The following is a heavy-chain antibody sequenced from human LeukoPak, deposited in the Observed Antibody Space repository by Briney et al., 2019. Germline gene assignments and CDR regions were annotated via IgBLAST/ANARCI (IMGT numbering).Heavy chain of an antibody. CDR3: ARDMGSGFDLGSSFDY. J-gene: IGHJ4*02. Sequence: GGSLRLSCAASGFTFSSYAMSWVRQAPGKGLEWVSGISDSGHNTYYADSVKGRFTISRDNAKNSVSLQMNSLRDDDTGVYYCARDMGSGFDLGSSFDYWGQGALVTVSS. CDR2: ISDSGHNT. CDR1: GFTFSSYA. D-gene: IGHD5-12*01. V-gene: IGHV3-23*01.